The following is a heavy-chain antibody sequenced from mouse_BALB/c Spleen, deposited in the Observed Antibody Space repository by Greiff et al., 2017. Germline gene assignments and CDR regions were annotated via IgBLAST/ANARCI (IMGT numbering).Heavy chain of an antibody. Sequence: EVMLVESGPSLVKPSQTLSLTCSVTGDSITSGYWNWIRKFPGNKLEYMGYISYSGSTYYNPSLKSRISITRDTSKNQYYLQLNSVTTEDTATYYCARYDYGSPGAMDYWGQGTSVTVSS. D-gene: IGHD1-1*01. CDR1: GDSITSGY. CDR3: ARYDYGSPGAMDY. J-gene: IGHJ4*01. CDR2: ISYSGST. V-gene: IGHV3-8*02.